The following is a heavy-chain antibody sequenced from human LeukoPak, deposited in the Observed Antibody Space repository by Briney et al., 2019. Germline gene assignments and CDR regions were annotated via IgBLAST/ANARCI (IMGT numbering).Heavy chain of an antibody. D-gene: IGHD2-2*01. CDR2: IWYDGSNK. CDR1: GFTFSSYG. CDR3: ARMLDCSSTSCYRYYYYYMDV. Sequence: QTGGSLRLSCAASGFTFSSYGMHWVRQAPGKGLEWVAVIWYDGSNKYYADSVKGRFTISRDNAKNSLYLQMNSLRAEDTAVYYCARMLDCSSTSCYRYYYYYMDVWGKGTTVTVSS. J-gene: IGHJ6*03. V-gene: IGHV3-33*03.